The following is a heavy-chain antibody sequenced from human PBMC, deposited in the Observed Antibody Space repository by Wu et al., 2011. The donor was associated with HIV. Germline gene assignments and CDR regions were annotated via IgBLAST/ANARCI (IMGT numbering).Heavy chain of an antibody. Sequence: QVQLVQSGAEVKKPGSSVKVSCKASGGTFSNYAISWVRQAPGKGLEWMGGFHAEEGKTIYAPRFYGRVTMTEDTSTDTAYMELRSLRSEDTAMYYCARSAYSSSRWLHYYGLDVWGQGTTVTVSS. D-gene: IGHD6-13*01. CDR3: ARSAYSSSRWLHYYGLDV. CDR2: FHAEEGKT. J-gene: IGHJ6*02. V-gene: IGHV1-24*01. CDR1: GGTFSNYA.